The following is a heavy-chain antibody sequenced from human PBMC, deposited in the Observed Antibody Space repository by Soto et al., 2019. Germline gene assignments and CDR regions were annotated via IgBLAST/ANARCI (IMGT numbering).Heavy chain of an antibody. CDR2: IKQDGSEK. CDR1: GFTFSSYW. D-gene: IGHD3-22*01. V-gene: IGHV3-7*03. Sequence: GGSLRLSCAASGFTFSSYWMSWVRQAPGKGLEWVANIKQDGSEKYYVDSVKGRFTISRDNAKNSLYLQMNSLRAEDTAVYYCARDLRGYYYDSSGIYFDYWGQGTLVTVSS. J-gene: IGHJ4*02. CDR3: ARDLRGYYYDSSGIYFDY.